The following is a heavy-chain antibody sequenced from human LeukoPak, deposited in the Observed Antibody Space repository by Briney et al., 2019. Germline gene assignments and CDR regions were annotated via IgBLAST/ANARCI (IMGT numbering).Heavy chain of an antibody. CDR2: IKEDGSEK. Sequence: GGSLRLSCAASGFTFSSYWMSWVRQAPGKGLEWVANIKEDGSEKYFVDSVKGRFTISRDNAKNSLYLQMNSLRAEDTAVYYCARDYPYYYDGMWYCDYWGQGTLVTVSS. J-gene: IGHJ4*02. V-gene: IGHV3-7*01. CDR3: ARDYPYYYDGMWYCDY. D-gene: IGHD3-22*01. CDR1: GFTFSSYW.